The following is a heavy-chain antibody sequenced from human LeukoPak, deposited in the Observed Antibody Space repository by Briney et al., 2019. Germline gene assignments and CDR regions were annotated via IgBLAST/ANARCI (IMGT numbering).Heavy chain of an antibody. Sequence: SEALSLTCTVSGGSISSYYWSWIRQPPGKGLEWIGYIYYSGSTNYNPSLKSRVTISVDTSKNQFSLKLSSVTAADTALYYCASATRVIAVAGSTEYFQHWGQGTLVTVSS. CDR2: IYYSGST. V-gene: IGHV4-59*12. CDR3: ASATRVIAVAGSTEYFQH. J-gene: IGHJ1*01. D-gene: IGHD6-19*01. CDR1: GGSISSYY.